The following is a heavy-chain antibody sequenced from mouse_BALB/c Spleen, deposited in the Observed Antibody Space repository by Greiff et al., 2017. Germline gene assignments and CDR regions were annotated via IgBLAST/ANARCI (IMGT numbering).Heavy chain of an antibody. D-gene: IGHD2-4*01. V-gene: IGHV6-6*02. CDR3: TRDDYDVYFDY. Sequence: DVHLVESGGGLVQPGGSMKLSCVASGFTFSNYWMNWVRQSPEKGLEWVAEIRLKSNNYATHYAESVKGRFTISRDDSKSSVYLQMNNLRAEDTGIYYCTRDDYDVYFDYWGQGTTLTVSS. J-gene: IGHJ2*01. CDR2: IRLKSNNYAT. CDR1: GFTFSNYW.